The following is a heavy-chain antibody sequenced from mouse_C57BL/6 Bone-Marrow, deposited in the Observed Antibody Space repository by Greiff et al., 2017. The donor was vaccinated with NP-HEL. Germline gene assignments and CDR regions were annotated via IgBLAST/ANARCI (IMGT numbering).Heavy chain of an antibody. V-gene: IGHV1-54*01. CDR3: AREVTPYYYAMDY. J-gene: IGHJ4*01. Sequence: VMLVESGAELVRPGTSVKVSCKASGYAFTNYLIEWVKQRPGQGLEWIGVINPGSGGTNYNEKFKGKATLTADKSSSTAYMQLSSLTSEDSAVYFCAREVTPYYYAMDYWGQGTSVTVSS. CDR2: INPGSGGT. CDR1: GYAFTNYL. D-gene: IGHD2-1*01.